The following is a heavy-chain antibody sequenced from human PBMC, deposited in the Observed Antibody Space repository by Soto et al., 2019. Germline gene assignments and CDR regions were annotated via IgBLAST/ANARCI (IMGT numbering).Heavy chain of an antibody. D-gene: IGHD6-13*01. V-gene: IGHV3-21*01. Sequence: LRLSCAASGFTFRSFTMNWVRQAPGKGLEWVSTISSNSAYIYYTDALRGRFTISRDNAKNSLHLQMNSLRAEDTAVYYCTRDASRDSSARGWFDPWGPGTLVTVAS. J-gene: IGHJ5*02. CDR1: GFTFRSFT. CDR3: TRDASRDSSARGWFDP. CDR2: ISSNSAYI.